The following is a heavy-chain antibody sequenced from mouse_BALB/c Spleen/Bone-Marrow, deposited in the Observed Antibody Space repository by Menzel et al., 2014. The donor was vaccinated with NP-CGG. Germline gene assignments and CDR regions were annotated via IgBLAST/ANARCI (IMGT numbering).Heavy chain of an antibody. Sequence: EVQLQQSGAEPVKPGASVKLSCTASGFNIKDTYMYWVKQRPEQGLEWIGRIDPANGNTKYDPKFQGKATITADTSSNPAYLQLSSLTSEDTAVYYCARYNEHYARDYWGQGTSGTVSP. CDR1: GFNIKDTY. J-gene: IGHJ4*01. CDR3: ARYNEHYARDY. CDR2: IDPANGNT. V-gene: IGHV14-3*02.